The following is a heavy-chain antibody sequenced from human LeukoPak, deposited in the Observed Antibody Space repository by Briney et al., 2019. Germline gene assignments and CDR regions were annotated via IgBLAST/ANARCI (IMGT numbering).Heavy chain of an antibody. CDR3: AKSGSGSSGYYY. Sequence: GGSLRLSCAASGFTFSSYGMHWVRQAPGKGLEWVAVISYDGSNKYYADSVKGRFTISRDNSKNTLYLQMNSLRAEDTAVYYCAKSGSGSSGYYYWGQGALVTVSS. J-gene: IGHJ4*02. CDR2: ISYDGSNK. CDR1: GFTFSSYG. D-gene: IGHD3-22*01. V-gene: IGHV3-30*18.